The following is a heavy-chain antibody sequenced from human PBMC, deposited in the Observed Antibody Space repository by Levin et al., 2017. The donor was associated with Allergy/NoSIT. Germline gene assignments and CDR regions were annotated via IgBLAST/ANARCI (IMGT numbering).Heavy chain of an antibody. J-gene: IGHJ6*02. CDR1: GFTFSSYW. D-gene: IGHD6-19*01. CDR3: AREHGKWLIYYYGMDV. Sequence: GESLKISCAASGFTFSSYWMHWVRQAPGKGLVWVSRINSDGSSTSYADSVKGRFTISRDNAKNTLYLQMNSLRAEDTAVYYCAREHGKWLIYYYGMDVWGQGTTVTVSS. CDR2: INSDGSST. V-gene: IGHV3-74*01.